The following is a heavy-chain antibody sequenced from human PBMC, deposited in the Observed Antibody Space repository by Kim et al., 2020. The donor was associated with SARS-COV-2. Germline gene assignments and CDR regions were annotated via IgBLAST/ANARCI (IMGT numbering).Heavy chain of an antibody. V-gene: IGHV4-4*07. CDR3: ARDKSTVGYSGYDSLYYYYYGMDV. Sequence: SETLSLTCTVSGGSISSYYWSWIRQPAGKGLEWIGRIYTSGSTNYNPSLKSRVTMSVDTSKNQFSLKLSSVTAADTAVYYCARDKSTVGYSGYDSLYYYYYGMDVWGQGTTVTVSS. CDR1: GGSISSYY. CDR2: IYTSGST. J-gene: IGHJ6*02. D-gene: IGHD5-12*01.